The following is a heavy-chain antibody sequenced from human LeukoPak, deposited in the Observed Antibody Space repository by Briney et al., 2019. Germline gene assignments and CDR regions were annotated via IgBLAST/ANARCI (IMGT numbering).Heavy chain of an antibody. V-gene: IGHV3-30*18. CDR1: GFTFSSYA. J-gene: IGHJ4*02. CDR3: AKDHQTHGSGSYYRGDYFDY. CDR2: ISYDGSNK. Sequence: GGSLRLSCAASGFTFSSYAMSWVRQAPGKGLEWVAVISYDGSNKYYADSVKGRFTISRDNSKNTLYLQMNSLRAEDTAVYYCAKDHQTHGSGSYYRGDYFDYWGQGTLVTVSS. D-gene: IGHD3-10*01.